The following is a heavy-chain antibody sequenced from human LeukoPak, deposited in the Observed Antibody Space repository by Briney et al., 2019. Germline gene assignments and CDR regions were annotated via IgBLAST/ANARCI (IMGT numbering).Heavy chain of an antibody. CDR2: ISGSGGST. J-gene: IGHJ4*02. Sequence: PGGSLGLSCAASGFTFSSYAMSWVRQAPGKGLEWVSAISGSGGSTYYADSVKGRFTISRDNSKNTLYLQMNSLRAEDTAVYYCAKDRRATVSLDYWGQGTLVTVSS. V-gene: IGHV3-23*01. CDR1: GFTFSSYA. CDR3: AKDRRATVSLDY. D-gene: IGHD4-11*01.